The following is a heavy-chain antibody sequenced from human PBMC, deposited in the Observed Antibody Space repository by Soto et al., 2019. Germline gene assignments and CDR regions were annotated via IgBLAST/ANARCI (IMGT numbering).Heavy chain of an antibody. CDR1: GFTFSSHA. V-gene: IGHV3-30*04. J-gene: IGHJ5*02. CDR2: IPYDGSNE. Sequence: PGGSLRLSCAASGFTFSSHAMHWVRQAPGKGLEWVAGIPYDGSNEYYADSVKGRFTISRDNSKNTLYLQINSLRAEDTAVYYCARVSVSYWEAWFDPWGQGTLVTVSS. D-gene: IGHD1-26*01. CDR3: ARVSVSYWEAWFDP.